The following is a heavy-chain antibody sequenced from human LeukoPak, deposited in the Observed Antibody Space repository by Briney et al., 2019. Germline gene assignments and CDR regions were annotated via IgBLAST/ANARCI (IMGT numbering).Heavy chain of an antibody. V-gene: IGHV4-31*03. Sequence: PSETLSLTCTVSGGSISSGGYYWSWIRQHPGKGLEWIGYIYYSGSTYYNPSLKSRVTISVDTSQNQFSLELSSVTAADTAVYYCATENCSSTSCSRGPYYYGMDVWGQGTTVTVSS. D-gene: IGHD2-2*01. CDR2: IYYSGST. J-gene: IGHJ6*02. CDR1: GGSISSGGYY. CDR3: ATENCSSTSCSRGPYYYGMDV.